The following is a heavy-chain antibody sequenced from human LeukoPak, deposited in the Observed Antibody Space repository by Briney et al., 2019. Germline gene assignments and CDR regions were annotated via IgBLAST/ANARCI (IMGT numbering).Heavy chain of an antibody. CDR3: ARDPGGDFDY. CDR1: GFTVSSNC. Sequence: GGSVRLSCAASGFTVSSNCMSWVRQAPGKGMEWVSVIYSGVSTYYADSVKGRFTISRDNSKNTLYLQMNSLRAEDTAVYYCARDPGGDFDYWGQGTLVTVSS. D-gene: IGHD2-15*01. CDR2: IYSGVST. J-gene: IGHJ4*02. V-gene: IGHV3-53*01.